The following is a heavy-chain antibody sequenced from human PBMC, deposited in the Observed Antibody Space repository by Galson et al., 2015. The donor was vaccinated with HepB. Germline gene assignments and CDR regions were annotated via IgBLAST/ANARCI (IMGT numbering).Heavy chain of an antibody. CDR3: ARDRWANNWNDVGVYFDY. Sequence: SVKVSCKASGYTFTSYYMHWVRQAPGQGLEWMGIINPSGGSTSYAQKFQGRVTMTRDTSTSTVYMALSSLRAEDTAVYYCARDRWANNWNDVGVYFDYWGQGTLVTVSS. J-gene: IGHJ4*02. V-gene: IGHV1-46*03. D-gene: IGHD1-1*01. CDR2: INPSGGST. CDR1: GYTFTSYY.